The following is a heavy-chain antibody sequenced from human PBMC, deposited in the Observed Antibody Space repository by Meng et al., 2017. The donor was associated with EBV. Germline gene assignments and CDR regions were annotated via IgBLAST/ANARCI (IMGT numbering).Heavy chain of an antibody. CDR1: GYTFTSDA. D-gene: IGHD2-21*01. CDR3: ARDIVYV. J-gene: IGHJ4*02. V-gene: IGHV7-4-1*02. Sequence: QVQLVRLGYDVNKPGASVKVSFKASGYTFTSDAMNWVLHATGQGLEWMGWINTYTGNPTYAQGFTGRFVFSLDTSDSTAYLQISSLKAEDTAVYYCARDIVYVWGQGTLVTVSS. CDR2: INTYTGNP.